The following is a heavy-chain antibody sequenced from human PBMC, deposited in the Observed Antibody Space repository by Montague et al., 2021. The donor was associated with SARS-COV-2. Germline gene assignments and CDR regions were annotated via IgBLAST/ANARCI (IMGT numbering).Heavy chain of an antibody. CDR3: ARRVTGTTVHDYSYGMDV. V-gene: IGHV4-39*01. CDR2: IYYSGST. Sequence: SETLSLTCTVSRGSISSSSHSWGWIRQPPGKVLKWIGIIYYSGSTYYNPSLKRRVTISVDTSKNQFSLKLSSVTAADTALYYCARRVTGTTVHDYSYGMDVRGQGTTVTVSS. J-gene: IGHJ6*02. D-gene: IGHD1-20*01. CDR1: RGSISSSSHS.